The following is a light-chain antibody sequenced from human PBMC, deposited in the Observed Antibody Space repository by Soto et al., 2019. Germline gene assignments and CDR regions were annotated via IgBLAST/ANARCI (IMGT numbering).Light chain of an antibody. Sequence: QSVLTQPASVSGSPGQSITISCTGTSSDVGGYNYVSWYQQHPGKAPKFMIYDVSNRPSGVSNRFSGSKSGNTASLTISGLQAEDEADYYFSSYTTSNTRQIVFGTGTQLTVL. V-gene: IGLV2-14*01. CDR3: SSYTTSNTRQIV. J-gene: IGLJ1*01. CDR1: SSDVGGYNY. CDR2: DVS.